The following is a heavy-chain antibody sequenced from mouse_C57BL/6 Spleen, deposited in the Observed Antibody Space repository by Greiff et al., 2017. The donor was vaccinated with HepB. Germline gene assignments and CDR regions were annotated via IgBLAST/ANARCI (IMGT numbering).Heavy chain of an antibody. Sequence: QVHVKQPGAELVMPGASVKLSCKASGYTFTSYWMHWVKQRPGQGLEWIGEIAPSDSYTNYNQKFKGKSTLTVDKSSSTAYMQLSSLTSEDSAVYYCARRYYGSSNYFDYWGQGTTLTVSS. D-gene: IGHD1-1*01. CDR1: GYTFTSYW. J-gene: IGHJ2*01. V-gene: IGHV1-69*01. CDR3: ARRYYGSSNYFDY. CDR2: IAPSDSYT.